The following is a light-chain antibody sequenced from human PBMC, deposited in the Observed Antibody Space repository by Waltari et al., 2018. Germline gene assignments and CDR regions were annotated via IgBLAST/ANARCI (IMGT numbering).Light chain of an antibody. CDR3: SSYTSRNTLL. Sequence: QSALTQHASVSGSPGPSITIPCTGTSSDIGGYDYVSWYQQHHNKAPRLLIYDVNNRASGVSDRFSGSKSGNTACLTISGLQAEDEADYYCSSYTSRNTLLFGGGTKVTAL. CDR2: DVN. V-gene: IGLV2-14*03. J-gene: IGLJ2*01. CDR1: SSDIGGYDY.